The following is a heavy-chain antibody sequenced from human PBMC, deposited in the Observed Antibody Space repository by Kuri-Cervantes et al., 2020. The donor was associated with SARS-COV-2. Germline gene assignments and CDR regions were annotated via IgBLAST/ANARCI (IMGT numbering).Heavy chain of an antibody. J-gene: IGHJ5*02. V-gene: IGHV1-2*02. D-gene: IGHD3-22*01. CDR1: GFTFTGYY. Sequence: GESLKISCAASGFTFTGYYMHWVRQAPGQGLEWMGWINPNSGGTNYAQKFQGRVTMTRDTSISTAYMELSRLRSDDTAVYYCARDTYYYDSGPWGQGTLVTVSS. CDR2: INPNSGGT. CDR3: ARDTYYYDSGP.